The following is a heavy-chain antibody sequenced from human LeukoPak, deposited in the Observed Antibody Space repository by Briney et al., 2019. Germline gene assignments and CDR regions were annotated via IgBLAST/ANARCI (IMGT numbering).Heavy chain of an antibody. CDR2: ISWNSGSI. V-gene: IGHV3-9*03. CDR1: GFTFDDYA. D-gene: IGHD6-6*01. J-gene: IGHJ6*03. CDR3: ARSSSDYYYYMDV. Sequence: TGGSLRLSCAASGFTFDDYAMHWVRQAPGKGLEWVSGISWNSGSIGYADSVKGRFTISRDNAKNSLYLQMNSLRAEDMALYYCARSSSDYYYYMDVWGKGTTVTVSS.